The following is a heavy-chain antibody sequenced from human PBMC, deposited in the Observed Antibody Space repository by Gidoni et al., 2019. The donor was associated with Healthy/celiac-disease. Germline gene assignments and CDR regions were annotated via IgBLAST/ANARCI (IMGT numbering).Heavy chain of an antibody. CDR2: INPSGGST. CDR3: ARDEDWSPDY. Sequence: QVQLVQSGAEGKKPGASVKISCQASGYTLHSNYMHWVRQTPGQGLEWMGIINPSGGSTSYAQKFQGRVTMTRDTSTSTVYMELSSLRSEDTAVYYCARDEDWSPDYWGQGTLVTVSS. D-gene: IGHD3-9*01. J-gene: IGHJ4*02. V-gene: IGHV1-46*02. CDR1: GYTLHSNY.